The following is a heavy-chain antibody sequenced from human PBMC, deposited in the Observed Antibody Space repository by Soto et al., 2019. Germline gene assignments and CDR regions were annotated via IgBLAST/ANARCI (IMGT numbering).Heavy chain of an antibody. D-gene: IGHD6-6*01. V-gene: IGHV3-33*01. CDR2: IWYDGSNK. CDR3: ARDPDPDAGQLAGPFAY. CDR1: GFTFSSYG. Sequence: GGSLRLSCAASGFTFSSYGMHWVRQAPGKGLEWVAVIWYDGSNKYYADSVKGRFTISRDNSKNTLYLQMNSLRAEDTAVYYCARDPDPDAGQLAGPFAYWGQGTLVTVSS. J-gene: IGHJ4*02.